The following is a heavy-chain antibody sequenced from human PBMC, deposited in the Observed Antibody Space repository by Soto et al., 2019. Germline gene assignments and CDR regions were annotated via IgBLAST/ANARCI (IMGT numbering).Heavy chain of an antibody. CDR1: GFSLSTSGVG. CDR2: IYWDDDK. J-gene: IGHJ4*02. CDR3: AHVYGGYDHLEY. D-gene: IGHD5-12*01. V-gene: IGHV2-5*02. Sequence: QITLKESGPTLVKPTQTLTLTCTFSGFSLSTSGVGVGWIRQPPGKALEWLALIYWDDDKRYSPSLKSRLTITKDTSKHRLVLTMTNMDHVDKATYYCAHVYGGYDHLEYWGQGTLVTGSS.